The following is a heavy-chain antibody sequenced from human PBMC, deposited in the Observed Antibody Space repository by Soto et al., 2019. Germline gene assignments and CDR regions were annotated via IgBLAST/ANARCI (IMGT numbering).Heavy chain of an antibody. D-gene: IGHD5-12*01. Sequence: SVKVSCKASGGTFSSYAISWVRQAPGQGLEWMGGIIPIFGTANYAQKFQGRVTITADESTSTVYMELSSLRSEDTAVYYCASNQDGYNTPYSWGQGTLVTVSS. V-gene: IGHV1-69*13. J-gene: IGHJ5*02. CDR3: ASNQDGYNTPYS. CDR1: GGTFSSYA. CDR2: IIPIFGTA.